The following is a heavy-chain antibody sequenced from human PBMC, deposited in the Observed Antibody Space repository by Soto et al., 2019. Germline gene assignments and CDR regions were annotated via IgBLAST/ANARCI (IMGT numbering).Heavy chain of an antibody. CDR2: IGSRTSDI. V-gene: IGHV3-21*01. Sequence: GGSLRLSCAASGFTLSRHTMNWVRQAPGKGLEWVSFIGSRTSDIYYADSVKGRFTISRDNAKNSLYLDLTRLRAEDTAVYFCVRDYYDTSGYPNTFDMWGQGTMVTVS. CDR1: GFTLSRHT. D-gene: IGHD3-22*01. CDR3: VRDYYDTSGYPNTFDM. J-gene: IGHJ3*02.